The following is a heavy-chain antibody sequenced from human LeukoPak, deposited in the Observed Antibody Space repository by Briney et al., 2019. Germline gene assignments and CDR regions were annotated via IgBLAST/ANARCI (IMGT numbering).Heavy chain of an antibody. CDR1: GFTFSSYA. CDR3: TRVGYIDEGIDY. V-gene: IGHV3-23*01. D-gene: IGHD5-24*01. Sequence: GGSLRLSCAASGFTFSSYAMNWVRQAPGKGLEWVSVISGSSDSTYYADSVKGRFTISRDNSKNTLYLQMNSLRAEDTAIYYCTRVGYIDEGIDYWGQGTLVTVSS. J-gene: IGHJ4*02. CDR2: ISGSSDST.